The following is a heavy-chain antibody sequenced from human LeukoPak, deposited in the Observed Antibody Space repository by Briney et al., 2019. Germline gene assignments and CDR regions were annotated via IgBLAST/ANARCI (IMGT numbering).Heavy chain of an antibody. V-gene: IGHV4-59*10. J-gene: IGHJ4*01. Sequence: SETLSLTCAVSAISISTYYWSWIRQPAGRGLEWIGRIYTSGNTTYKPSLKGRLTISVDKSKNHLSLKLSSLTPADTAFYCWAGGPSGTAFDDWGHGTLVTVSS. CDR1: AISISTYY. CDR2: IYTSGNT. D-gene: IGHD1-1*01. CDR3: AGGPSGTAFDD.